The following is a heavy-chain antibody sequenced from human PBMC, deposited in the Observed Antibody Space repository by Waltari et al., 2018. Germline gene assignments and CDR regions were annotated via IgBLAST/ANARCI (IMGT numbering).Heavy chain of an antibody. Sequence: QVQLQESGPGLVKPSETLSLTCTVSGGSISSHYWRWIRQPPGKGLEWIGYIYYSGSTNYNPSLKSRVTISVDTSKNQFSLKLSSVTAADTAVYYCARVEVPDYYYGMDVWGQGTTVTVSS. CDR3: ARVEVPDYYYGMDV. CDR1: GGSISSHY. J-gene: IGHJ6*02. CDR2: IYYSGST. V-gene: IGHV4-59*11.